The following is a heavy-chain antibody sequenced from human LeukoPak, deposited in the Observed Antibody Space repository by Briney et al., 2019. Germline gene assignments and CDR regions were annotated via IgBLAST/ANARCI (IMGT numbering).Heavy chain of an antibody. D-gene: IGHD1-26*01. Sequence: SETLSLTCAVYGGSFSDYYLSWIRQPPGRGLEWIGEINHSGSTNYNPSLKSRLTISVDTSKKQFSLKLSSVTAADTAVYYCARKVGATTYPDWFDPWGQGTLVTVSS. CDR3: ARKVGATTYPDWFDP. V-gene: IGHV4-34*01. CDR2: INHSGST. J-gene: IGHJ5*02. CDR1: GGSFSDYY.